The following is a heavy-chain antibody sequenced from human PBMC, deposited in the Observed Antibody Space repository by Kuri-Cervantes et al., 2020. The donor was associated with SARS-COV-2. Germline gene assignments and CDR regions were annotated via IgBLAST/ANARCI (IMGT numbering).Heavy chain of an antibody. CDR1: GFTFSSYW. V-gene: IGHV3-74*01. D-gene: IGHD4-23*01. Sequence: GESLKISCAASGFTFSSYWMHWVRQAPGKGLVWVSRINSDGSSTSYADSVKGRFTIPRDNAKNTLYLQTNSLRAEDTAVYYCARDPVTPGYYYYYGMDVWGQGTTVTVSS. CDR2: INSDGSST. J-gene: IGHJ6*02. CDR3: ARDPVTPGYYYYYGMDV.